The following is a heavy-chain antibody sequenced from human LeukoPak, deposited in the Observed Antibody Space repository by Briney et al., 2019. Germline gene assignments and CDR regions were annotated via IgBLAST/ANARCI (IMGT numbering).Heavy chain of an antibody. CDR2: IIPILGIA. Sequence: GASVKVSCKASGGTFSSYAISWVRQAPGQGLEWMGRIIPILGIANYAQKFQGRVTITADKSTSTAYMELSSLRSEDTAVYYCARFLGVWIGESDGFDLWGQGTMVTVSS. CDR1: GGTFSSYA. V-gene: IGHV1-69*04. D-gene: IGHD3-10*01. CDR3: ARFLGVWIGESDGFDL. J-gene: IGHJ3*01.